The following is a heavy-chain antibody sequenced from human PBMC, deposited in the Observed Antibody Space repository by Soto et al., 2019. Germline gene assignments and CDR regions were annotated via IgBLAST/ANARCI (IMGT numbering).Heavy chain of an antibody. J-gene: IGHJ4*02. D-gene: IGHD2-15*01. CDR3: ERCRFSCSLSKYDS. Sequence: PSETLSLTCADSGVFISSDAYYWSWIRQSPGKGLEWMGYMSHRGNTYYSPSLKSRITMSVDTSSNHFFLDLTSVSAADTAVCYCERCRFSCSLSKYDSWGQGTLVTVAS. V-gene: IGHV4-31*11. CDR2: MSHRGNT. CDR1: GVFISSDAYY.